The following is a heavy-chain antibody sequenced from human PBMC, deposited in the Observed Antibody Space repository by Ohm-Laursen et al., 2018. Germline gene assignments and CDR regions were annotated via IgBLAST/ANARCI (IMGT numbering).Heavy chain of an antibody. J-gene: IGHJ4*02. CDR2: IKQDGSEK. V-gene: IGHV3-7*01. Sequence: LSLTCAASGFPFSSYWMSWVRQAPGKGLEWVGNIKQDGSEKYYVDSVKGRFTISRDNAKKSVYLQMNSLRAEDTAVYYCARDDSVENDSSGWYWGQGSLVTVSS. D-gene: IGHD6-19*01. CDR3: ARDDSVENDSSGWY. CDR1: GFPFSSYW.